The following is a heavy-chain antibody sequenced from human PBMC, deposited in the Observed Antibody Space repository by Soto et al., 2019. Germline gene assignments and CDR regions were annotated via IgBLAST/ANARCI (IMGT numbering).Heavy chain of an antibody. J-gene: IGHJ4*02. CDR2: INPSGGST. CDR3: ARLQQQLVAFDY. CDR1: GYTFTSYF. D-gene: IGHD6-13*01. V-gene: IGHV1-46*01. Sequence: QVQLVQSGAEVKKPGASVKVSCKASGYTFTSYFMHWVRQAPGQGLEWMGIINPSGGSTSYAQKFQGRVTMTRDTSTSTVYMELSSLRSEDTAVYYCARLQQQLVAFDYWGQGTLVTVSS.